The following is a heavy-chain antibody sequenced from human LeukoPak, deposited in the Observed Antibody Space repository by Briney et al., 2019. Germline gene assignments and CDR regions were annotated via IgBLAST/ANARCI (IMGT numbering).Heavy chain of an antibody. CDR1: GFTFSTYV. J-gene: IGHJ4*02. CDR2: IKSEAEGGTT. Sequence: PGGSLRLSCEASGFTFSTYVMRWVRQTPGKGLEWVGRIKSEAEGGTTDDAAPVKGRFIISRDDSKNTLYLQMNSLKTEDTAVYYCTTAPPFGDYVDNWGQGTLVTVSS. V-gene: IGHV3-15*01. D-gene: IGHD3-10*01. CDR3: TTAPPFGDYVDN.